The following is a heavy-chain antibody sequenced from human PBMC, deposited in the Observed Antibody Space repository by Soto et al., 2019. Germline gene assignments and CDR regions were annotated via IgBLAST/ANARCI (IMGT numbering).Heavy chain of an antibody. J-gene: IGHJ5*02. V-gene: IGHV1-69*01. CDR2: IIPMFGTT. Sequence: QVQLVQSGSEVKMPGSSVKVSCKTSGGTFSRHALNRVRQAPGQGLEWMGGIIPMFGTTNYAQKFKGRVTISADESTSTAYMELSSLRSEDAAVYYCARAASQGSSWYFWFDPWGQGTLVTVSS. D-gene: IGHD6-13*01. CDR3: ARAASQGSSWYFWFDP. CDR1: GGTFSRHA.